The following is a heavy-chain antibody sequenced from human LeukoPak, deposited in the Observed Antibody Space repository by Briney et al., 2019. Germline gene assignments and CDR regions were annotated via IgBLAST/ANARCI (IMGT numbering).Heavy chain of an antibody. CDR1: GYTFTGYY. CDR2: INPNSGGT. D-gene: IGHD5-18*01. Sequence: GASVKVSCKASGYTFTGYYMHWVRQAPGQGLEWMGWINPNSGGTNYAQKFQGRVTMTRDTSISTAYMELSRLRSDDTAVYYCARDFGYSYGYEPLYYMDVWGKGTTVTVSS. CDR3: ARDFGYSYGYEPLYYMDV. J-gene: IGHJ6*03. V-gene: IGHV1-2*02.